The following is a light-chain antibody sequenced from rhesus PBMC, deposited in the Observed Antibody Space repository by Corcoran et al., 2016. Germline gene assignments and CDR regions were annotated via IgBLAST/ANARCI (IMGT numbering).Light chain of an antibody. V-gene: IGKV1-22*01. CDR1: QSISSW. CDR2: KAS. Sequence: DIQMTQSPSSLSASVGDTVTITCRASQSISSWLDWYQQKPGKAPKLLIYKASSSQSGVPSRFSGSGSGTDFSLTIRSLQPEDFATYYCLQYSISPWTFGQGTKVDIK. CDR3: LQYSISPWT. J-gene: IGKJ1*01.